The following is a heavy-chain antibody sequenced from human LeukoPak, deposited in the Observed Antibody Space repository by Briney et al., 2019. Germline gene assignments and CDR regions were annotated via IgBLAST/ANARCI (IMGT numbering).Heavy chain of an antibody. Sequence: ASVKVTCKASGYTFTGYYMHWVRQAPGQGLEWMGWINPNSGGTNYAQKFQGRVTMTRDTSISIAYMELSRLRSDGTAVYYCARALHYCSSTSCYTFDYWGQGTLVTVSS. CDR2: INPNSGGT. D-gene: IGHD2-2*02. V-gene: IGHV1-2*02. CDR1: GYTFTGYY. CDR3: ARALHYCSSTSCYTFDY. J-gene: IGHJ4*02.